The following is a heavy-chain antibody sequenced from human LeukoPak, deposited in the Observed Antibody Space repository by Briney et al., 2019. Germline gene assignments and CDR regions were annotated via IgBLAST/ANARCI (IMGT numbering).Heavy chain of an antibody. CDR1: GGTFSSYA. J-gene: IGHJ5*02. CDR2: IIPIFGTA. Sequence: ASVKVSCKASGGTFSSYAISWVRQAPGQGLEWMGGIIPIFGTANYAQKFQGRVTITADKSTSTAYMELSSLRSEDTAVYYCARGDCSSTSCYASWFDPWGQGTLVTVSP. D-gene: IGHD2-2*01. V-gene: IGHV1-69*06. CDR3: ARGDCSSTSCYASWFDP.